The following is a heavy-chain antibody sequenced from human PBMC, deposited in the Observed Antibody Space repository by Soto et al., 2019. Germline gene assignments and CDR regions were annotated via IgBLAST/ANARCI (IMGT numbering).Heavy chain of an antibody. CDR2: IYATGKT. V-gene: IGHV4-30-2*06. Sequence: QVQLQESGSRLVKPSQTLSVTCAVSGGSMSSGGHSWSWIRQSPGKGLEWIGCIYATGKTYYNPYIKSRVTISVDKSKNLFSLNVTSVTAADTAVYYCARAPPGPSPRWDVWGQGTTVTVSS. D-gene: IGHD3-10*01. J-gene: IGHJ6*02. CDR1: GGSMSSGGHS. CDR3: ARAPPGPSPRWDV.